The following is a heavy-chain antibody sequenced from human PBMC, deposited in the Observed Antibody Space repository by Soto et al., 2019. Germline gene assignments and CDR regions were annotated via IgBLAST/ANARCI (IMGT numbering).Heavy chain of an antibody. J-gene: IGHJ6*02. V-gene: IGHV5-10-1*01. Sequence: GESLKISFKGSGYSFTSYWISWVRQMPGKGLEWMGRIDPSDSYTNYSPSFQGHVNISADKYISTAYLKWSSLKASETAMYYCERHYYDSSGYFEKGMDVWGQGTTVTVSS. CDR2: IDPSDSYT. D-gene: IGHD3-22*01. CDR1: GYSFTSYW. CDR3: ERHYYDSSGYFEKGMDV.